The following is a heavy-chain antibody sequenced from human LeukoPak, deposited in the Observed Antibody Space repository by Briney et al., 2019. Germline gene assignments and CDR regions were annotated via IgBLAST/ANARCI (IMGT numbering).Heavy chain of an antibody. Sequence: PSETLSLTCAVSGGTISSSNWWSWVRQPPGKGLEWIGEIYQSGSTNYNQSLKSRVTISVDKSKNEFSLKVSSVTAADTAVYYCARVVSSSGWAFDYWGQGTLVTVSS. D-gene: IGHD6-19*01. CDR1: GGTISSSNW. J-gene: IGHJ4*02. CDR3: ARVVSSSGWAFDY. CDR2: IYQSGST. V-gene: IGHV4-4*02.